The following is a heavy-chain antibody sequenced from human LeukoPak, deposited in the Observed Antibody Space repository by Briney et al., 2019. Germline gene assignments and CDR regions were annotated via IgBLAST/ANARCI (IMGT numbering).Heavy chain of an antibody. D-gene: IGHD6-19*01. Sequence: GGSLRLYCAASGFTFSDYAMTWVRQAPGKGLEWVSVINDGGVRTFYADSVKGRFTISRDNSKNTLYLQMNNLRADDTAVYYCATGYRRDWYQGDWGQGTLVTVSS. J-gene: IGHJ4*02. V-gene: IGHV3-23*01. CDR2: INDGGVRT. CDR3: ATGYRRDWYQGD. CDR1: GFTFSDYA.